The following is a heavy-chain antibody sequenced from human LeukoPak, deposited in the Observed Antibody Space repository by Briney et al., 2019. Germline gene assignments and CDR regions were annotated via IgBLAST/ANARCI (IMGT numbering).Heavy chain of an antibody. V-gene: IGHV3-21*01. Sequence: GGSLRLSCATSGFAFNTYSMNWVRQAPGKGLEWVSSIISSDGNVYYADSVKGRFLISRDNAKNSLYLQMNSLRAEDTAVYYCAREAYGSGNYPFDYWGQGTLVTVSS. D-gene: IGHD3-10*01. J-gene: IGHJ4*02. CDR3: AREAYGSGNYPFDY. CDR2: IISSDGNV. CDR1: GFAFNTYS.